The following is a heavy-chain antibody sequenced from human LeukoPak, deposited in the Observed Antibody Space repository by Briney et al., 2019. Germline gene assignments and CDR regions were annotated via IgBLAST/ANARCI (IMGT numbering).Heavy chain of an antibody. CDR3: ARGPYYYDSSGYGAFDI. D-gene: IGHD3-22*01. CDR2: FKQDGSEK. V-gene: IGHV3-7*01. J-gene: IGHJ3*02. Sequence: PGGSLRLSCAASGFSFSSCWMSWVRQAPGKGLEWVANFKQDGSEKYYVDSVKGRFTISRDNAKNSLYLQMNSLRAEDTAVYYCARGPYYYDSSGYGAFDIWGQGTMVTVSS. CDR1: GFSFSSCW.